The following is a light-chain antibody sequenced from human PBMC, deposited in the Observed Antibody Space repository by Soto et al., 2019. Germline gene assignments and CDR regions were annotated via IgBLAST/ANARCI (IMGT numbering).Light chain of an antibody. J-gene: IGLJ2*01. CDR1: SSDMGGYNF. CDR2: EAN. Sequence: QSALTQPPSASGSPGQSVTISCTGTSSDMGGYNFVSWYQQYPGEAPKLMIYEANKRPSGVPDPFSGSKSGNTSSLTVSGLQSEDEDVYFCSSSAGSNNLVFGRGTKLTVL. CDR3: SSSAGSNNLV. V-gene: IGLV2-8*01.